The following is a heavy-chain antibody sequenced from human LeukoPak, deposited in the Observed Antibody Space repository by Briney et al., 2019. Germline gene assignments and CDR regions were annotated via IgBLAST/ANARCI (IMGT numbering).Heavy chain of an antibody. Sequence: ASLRLSCAASGFTFSSYAVSWVRQAPGKGLQWVSSISGSGGSTYSADSVKGRFTISRDNSKNTLYLQMNSLRAEDTALYYCAKDRSCTNAICYGDFDYWGQGTLVTVSS. CDR1: GFTFSSYA. CDR2: ISGSGGST. V-gene: IGHV3-23*01. D-gene: IGHD2-8*01. CDR3: AKDRSCTNAICYGDFDY. J-gene: IGHJ4*02.